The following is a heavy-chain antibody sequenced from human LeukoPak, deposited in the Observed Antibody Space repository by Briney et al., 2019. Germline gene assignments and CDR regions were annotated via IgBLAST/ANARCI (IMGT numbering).Heavy chain of an antibody. V-gene: IGHV4-39*07. J-gene: IGHJ4*02. CDR2: IYYSRST. CDR3: ARVVVAAPDY. D-gene: IGHD2-15*01. CDR1: GGSISSSSYY. Sequence: KPSETLSLTCTVSGGSISSSSYYWGWIRQPPGKGLEWIGSIYYSRSTYYNPSLKSRVTISVDTSKNQFSLKLSSVTAADTAVYYCARVVVAAPDYWGQGTLVTVSS.